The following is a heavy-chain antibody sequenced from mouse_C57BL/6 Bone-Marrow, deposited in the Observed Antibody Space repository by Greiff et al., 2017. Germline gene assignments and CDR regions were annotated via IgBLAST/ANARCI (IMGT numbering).Heavy chain of an antibody. V-gene: IGHV2-4*01. J-gene: IGHJ4*01. Sequence: QVQLKESGPGLVQPSQSLSITCTVSGFSLTSYGVHWVRQPPGKGLEWLGVIWSGGSTDYNAAFISRLSISKDNSKSQVFFKMNSLQADDTAIYYCAIPMITTGSPYYAMDYWGQGTSVTVSS. CDR1: GFSLTSYG. CDR2: IWSGGST. D-gene: IGHD2-4*01. CDR3: AIPMITTGSPYYAMDY.